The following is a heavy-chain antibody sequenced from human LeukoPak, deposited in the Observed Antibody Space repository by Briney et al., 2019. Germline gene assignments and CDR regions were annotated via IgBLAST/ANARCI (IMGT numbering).Heavy chain of an antibody. V-gene: IGHV3-11*01. J-gene: IGHJ4*02. D-gene: IGHD6-13*01. CDR3: ARGPRILAAGSYYFDY. CDR2: INVNGGAM. Sequence: PGGSLRLSCAASGFSFKDYYFSWIRQAPGKGLEWVSFINVNGGAMYYADFVKGRFTISRDYAKSSLYLEMNSLRVEDTAVYYCARGPRILAAGSYYFDYWGQGSLVTVSS. CDR1: GFSFKDYY.